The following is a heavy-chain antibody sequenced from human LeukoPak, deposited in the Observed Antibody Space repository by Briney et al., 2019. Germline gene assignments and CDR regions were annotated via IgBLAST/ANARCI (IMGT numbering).Heavy chain of an antibody. V-gene: IGHV4-59*12. Sequence: PSETLSLTCTISGASIDSYYWSWIRQPPGKGLEWIGYIYYSGTTNYNPSLKRRVTISVDTSKNQFSLKLSSVTAADTAVYYCARGRRAYYGGNSGAYYFDYWGQGTLVTVSS. CDR1: GASIDSYY. D-gene: IGHD4-23*01. J-gene: IGHJ4*02. CDR2: IYYSGTT. CDR3: ARGRRAYYGGNSGAYYFDY.